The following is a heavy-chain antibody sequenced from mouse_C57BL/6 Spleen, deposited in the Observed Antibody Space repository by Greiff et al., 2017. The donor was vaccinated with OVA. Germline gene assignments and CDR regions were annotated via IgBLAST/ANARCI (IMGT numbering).Heavy chain of an antibody. J-gene: IGHJ3*01. V-gene: IGHV1-15*01. CDR2: IDPETGGT. CDR3: TRFTTGWFAY. CDR1: GYTFTDYE. Sequence: VQRVESGAELVRPGASVTLSCKASGYTFTDYEMHWVKQTPVHGLEWIGAIDPETGGTAYNQKFKGKAILTADKSSSTAYMELRSLTSEDSAVYYCTRFTTGWFAYWGQGTLVTVSA. D-gene: IGHD1-1*01.